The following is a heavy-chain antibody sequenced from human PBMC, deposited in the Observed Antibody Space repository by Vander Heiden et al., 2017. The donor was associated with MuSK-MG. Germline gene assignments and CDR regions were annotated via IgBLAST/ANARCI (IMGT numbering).Heavy chain of an antibody. V-gene: IGHV5-51*01. Sequence: EVQLVQSGAEVKKPGESLKISCKGSGYSFTSYWIGWVRQMPGKGLEWMGFIYPGDSDTRYSPSFQGQVTISADKSISTAYLQWSSLKASDTAMYYCATPQGIGDYVWGSYRSDAFDIWGQGTMVTVSS. CDR2: IYPGDSDT. D-gene: IGHD3-16*02. CDR1: GYSFTSYW. J-gene: IGHJ3*02. CDR3: ATPQGIGDYVWGSYRSDAFDI.